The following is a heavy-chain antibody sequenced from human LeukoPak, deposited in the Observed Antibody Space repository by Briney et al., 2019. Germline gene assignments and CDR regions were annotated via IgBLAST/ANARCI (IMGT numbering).Heavy chain of an antibody. D-gene: IGHD3-9*01. Sequence: SETLSLTCTVSGGSISSSSYYWGWIRQPPGKGLEWIGSIYYSGSTYYNPSLKSRVTISVDTSKNQFSLKLSSVTAADTAVYYCAREVSDYDILTGWIDYWGQGALVSVSS. CDR1: GGSISSSSYY. CDR2: IYYSGST. J-gene: IGHJ4*02. CDR3: AREVSDYDILTGWIDY. V-gene: IGHV4-39*07.